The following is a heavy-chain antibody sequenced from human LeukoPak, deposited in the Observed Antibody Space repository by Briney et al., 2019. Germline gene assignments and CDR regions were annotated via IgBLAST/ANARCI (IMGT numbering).Heavy chain of an antibody. CDR3: ARASSRYCSSTSCYGCDY. CDR1: GFTFSSYA. Sequence: GGSLRLSCAASGFTFSSYAIHWVRQAPGKGLEWVAVISYDGSNKYYADSVKGRFTISRDNSKNTLYLQMNSLRAEDTAVYYCARASSRYCSSTSCYGCDYWGQGTLVTVSS. CDR2: ISYDGSNK. J-gene: IGHJ4*02. V-gene: IGHV3-30*04. D-gene: IGHD2-2*01.